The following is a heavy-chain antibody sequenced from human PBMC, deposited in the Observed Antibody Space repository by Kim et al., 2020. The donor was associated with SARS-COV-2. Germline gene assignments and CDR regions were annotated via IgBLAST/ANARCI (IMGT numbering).Heavy chain of an antibody. J-gene: IGHJ3*02. V-gene: IGHV3-9*01. Sequence: GKGRFTISRDNANNSLYLQMNSLRTKDTALYYCATVHFYYYDSSGGAFDIWGQGTMVTVSS. CDR3: ATVHFYYYDSSGGAFDI. D-gene: IGHD3-22*01.